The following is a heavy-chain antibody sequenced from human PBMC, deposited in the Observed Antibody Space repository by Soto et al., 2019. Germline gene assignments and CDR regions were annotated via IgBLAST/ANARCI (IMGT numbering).Heavy chain of an antibody. Sequence: QVQLVESGGGVVQPGRSLRLSCAASGFTFSSYAMHWVRQAPGKGLEWVAVISYDGSNKYYADSVKGRFTISRDNSKNTLYLQMSSLRAEDTAVYYCARAGEYSSGWYDLDYWGQGTLVTVSS. V-gene: IGHV3-30-3*01. CDR1: GFTFSSYA. CDR3: ARAGEYSSGWYDLDY. J-gene: IGHJ4*02. D-gene: IGHD6-19*01. CDR2: ISYDGSNK.